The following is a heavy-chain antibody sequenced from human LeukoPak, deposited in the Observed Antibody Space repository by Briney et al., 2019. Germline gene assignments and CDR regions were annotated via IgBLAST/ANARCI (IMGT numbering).Heavy chain of an antibody. D-gene: IGHD6-19*01. V-gene: IGHV3-23*01. CDR1: GFTFSSYA. CDR3: AKDWTERQWLSFDY. J-gene: IGHJ4*02. Sequence: GGSLRLSCAASGFTFSSYAMSWVRQAPGKGLEWVSAISGSGGSTYYADSVKGRFTISRDNSKNTLYLQMNSLRAKDTAVYYCAKDWTERQWLSFDYWGQGTLVTVSS. CDR2: ISGSGGST.